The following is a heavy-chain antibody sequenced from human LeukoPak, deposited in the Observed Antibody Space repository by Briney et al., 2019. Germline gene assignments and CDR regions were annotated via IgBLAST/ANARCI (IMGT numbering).Heavy chain of an antibody. J-gene: IGHJ4*02. CDR3: AKAQDPIAAAGTSPFDY. Sequence: GGSLRLSGAASGFTCNSYAMSWVRQAPGKGLEWVSAISGSGGSTFYADSVKGRFTISRDNSKNTLALQMNSLRAEDTAVYYCAKAQDPIAAAGTSPFDYWGQGTLVTVSS. V-gene: IGHV3-23*01. CDR1: GFTCNSYA. CDR2: ISGSGGST. D-gene: IGHD6-13*01.